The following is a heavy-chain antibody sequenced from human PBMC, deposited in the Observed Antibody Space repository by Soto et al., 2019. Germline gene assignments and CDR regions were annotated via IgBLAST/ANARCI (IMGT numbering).Heavy chain of an antibody. Sequence: QVQLVESRGGVVQPGRSLRLSCAASGFTFSSYGMHWVRQAPGKGLEWVAVISYDGSNKYYADSVKGRFTISRDNSKNTLYLQMNSLRAEDTAVYYCAKDVSDPAWIQLWLSYYYYGMDVWGQGTTVTVSS. CDR3: AKDVSDPAWIQLWLSYYYYGMDV. CDR1: GFTFSSYG. CDR2: ISYDGSNK. J-gene: IGHJ6*02. D-gene: IGHD5-18*01. V-gene: IGHV3-30*18.